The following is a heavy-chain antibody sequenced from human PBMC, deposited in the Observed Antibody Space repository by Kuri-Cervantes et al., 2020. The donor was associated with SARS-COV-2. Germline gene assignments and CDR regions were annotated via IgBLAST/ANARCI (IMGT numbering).Heavy chain of an antibody. CDR1: GGTFSSYA. J-gene: IGHJ5*02. D-gene: IGHD2-2*02. V-gene: IGHV1-69*15. Sequence: TCKASGGTFSSYAISWVRQAPGQGLEWMGRIIPIFGTANYAQKFQSRVTITADESTSTAYMELSSLRSEDTAVYYCARSSKGRPGNCSSTSCYIGGGWFDPWGQGTLVTVSS. CDR2: IIPIFGTA. CDR3: ARSSKGRPGNCSSTSCYIGGGWFDP.